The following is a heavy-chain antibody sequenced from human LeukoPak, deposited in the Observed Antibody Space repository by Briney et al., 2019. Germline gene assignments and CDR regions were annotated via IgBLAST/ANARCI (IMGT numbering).Heavy chain of an antibody. CDR3: ARHAKDWLSYLDY. Sequence: PSETLSLTRTVSGGSISSSSYYWGWFRQPPGKGLEWIGSIYYSGRTYYNPSLKSRVTISVDTSKNQFSLKLRSVTAADTAVYYCARHAKDWLSYLDYWGQGTLVTVSS. D-gene: IGHD3/OR15-3a*01. V-gene: IGHV4-39*01. CDR2: IYYSGRT. CDR1: GGSISSSSYY. J-gene: IGHJ4*02.